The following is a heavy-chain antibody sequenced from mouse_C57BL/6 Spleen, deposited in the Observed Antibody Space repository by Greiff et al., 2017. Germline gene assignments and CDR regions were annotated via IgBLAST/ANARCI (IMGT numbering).Heavy chain of an antibody. D-gene: IGHD2-3*01. CDR2: IYPGSGST. CDR3: ARRIYDGYYKDY. CDR1: GYTFTSYW. Sequence: QVHVKQPGAELVKPGASVKMSCKASGYTFTSYWITWVKQRPGQGLEWIGDIYPGSGSTNYNEKFKSKATLTVDTSSSTAYMQLSSLTSEDAAVYYCARRIYDGYYKDYWGQGTTLTVSS. V-gene: IGHV1-55*01. J-gene: IGHJ2*01.